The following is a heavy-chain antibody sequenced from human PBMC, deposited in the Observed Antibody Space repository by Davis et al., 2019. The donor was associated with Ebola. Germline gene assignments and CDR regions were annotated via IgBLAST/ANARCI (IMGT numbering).Heavy chain of an antibody. Sequence: SVKVSCKASGGTFSSYGISWVRQAPGQGLDWMGGIIPVSGVPKYAQKFQGRVTITADESTSTAYMELNSLRSEDTAVYYCARDRYSDGSGYFFEQSHWGQGTLVTVSS. V-gene: IGHV1-69*13. CDR3: ARDRYSDGSGYFFEQSH. D-gene: IGHD3-22*01. CDR1: GGTFSSYG. J-gene: IGHJ4*02. CDR2: IIPVSGVP.